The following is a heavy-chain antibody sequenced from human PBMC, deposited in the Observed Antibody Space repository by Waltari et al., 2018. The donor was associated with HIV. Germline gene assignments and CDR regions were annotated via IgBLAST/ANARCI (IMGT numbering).Heavy chain of an antibody. J-gene: IGHJ4*02. V-gene: IGHV3-11*01. CDR3: ARVRSGYYDY. D-gene: IGHD3-22*01. Sequence: QVELVESGGGLVKPGGSLRLSCAAAGFTFSYYYMSWIRQAPVKGPEWVSYISSSGSTIYYADSVKGRFAISRDNAKNSLYLQMNSLRADDTAVYYCARVRSGYYDYWGQGTPVTVSS. CDR2: ISSSGSTI. CDR1: GFTFSYYY.